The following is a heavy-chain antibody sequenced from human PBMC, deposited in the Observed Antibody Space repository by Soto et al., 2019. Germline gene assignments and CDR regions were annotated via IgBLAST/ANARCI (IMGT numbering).Heavy chain of an antibody. CDR2: ISYDGSNK. J-gene: IGHJ6*02. CDR3: AKAYYDFWSGYLDYYYGMDV. CDR1: GFTFSSYG. V-gene: IGHV3-30*18. Sequence: QVQLVESGGGVVQPGRSLRLSCAASGFTFSSYGMHWVRQAPGKGLEWVAVISYDGSNKYYADSVKGRFTISRDNSKNTLYLQMNRLRAEDTAVYYCAKAYYDFWSGYLDYYYGMDVWGQGTTVTVSS. D-gene: IGHD3-3*01.